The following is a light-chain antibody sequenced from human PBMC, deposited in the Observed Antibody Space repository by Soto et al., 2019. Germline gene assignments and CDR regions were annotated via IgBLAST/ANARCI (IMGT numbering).Light chain of an antibody. V-gene: IGKV1-39*01. J-gene: IGKJ1*01. CDR2: AAS. CDR3: QQSSSTPPWT. CDR1: QSIVTY. Sequence: DIQMTQSPSSLSASVGDRVTITCRASQSIVTYLNWYLQKPGKAPTLLIYAASNLHSGVPSRFRGSGSGTDFTLTISSLQPEDFAAYFCQQSSSTPPWTFGQATNVEIK.